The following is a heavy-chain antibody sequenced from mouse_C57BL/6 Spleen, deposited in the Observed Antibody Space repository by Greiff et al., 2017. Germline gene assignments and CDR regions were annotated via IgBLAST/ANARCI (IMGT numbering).Heavy chain of an antibody. Sequence: EVKLMESGAELVRPGASVKLSCTASGFNIKDDYMHWVKQRPEQGLEWIGWIDPENGDTEYASKFQGKATITADTSSNTAYLQLSSLTSEDTAVYYCTTQLYYAMDYWGQGTSVTVSS. V-gene: IGHV14-4*01. CDR3: TTQLYYAMDY. CDR1: GFNIKDDY. CDR2: IDPENGDT. D-gene: IGHD3-1*01. J-gene: IGHJ4*01.